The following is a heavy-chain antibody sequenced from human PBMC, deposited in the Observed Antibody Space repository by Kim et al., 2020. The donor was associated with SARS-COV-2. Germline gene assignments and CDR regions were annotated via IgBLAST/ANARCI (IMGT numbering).Heavy chain of an antibody. V-gene: IGHV3-7*01. CDR2: IKQDGSEK. CDR3: ARGSVRITIFGVVIIRNYFDY. J-gene: IGHJ4*02. Sequence: GGSLRLSCAASGFTFSSYWMSWVRQAPGKGLEWVANIKQDGSEKYYVDSVKGRFTISRDNAKNSLYLQMNSLRAEDTAVYYCARGSVRITIFGVVIIRNYFDYWGQGTLVTVSS. CDR1: GFTFSSYW. D-gene: IGHD3-3*01.